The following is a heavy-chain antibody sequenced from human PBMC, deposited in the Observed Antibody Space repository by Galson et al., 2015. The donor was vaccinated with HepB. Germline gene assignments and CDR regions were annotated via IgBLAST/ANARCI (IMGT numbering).Heavy chain of an antibody. Sequence: SVKVSCKASGFTFTSYGLSWVRQAPGQGLEWMGWISAGNGNTNFAQMCHGRVTMTTNASTSTAYMELRTLTSDVTAVDYCARTYASTSSWFDSWGRGTQVTVSS. CDR2: ISAGNGNT. J-gene: IGHJ5*01. CDR1: GFTFTSYG. CDR3: ARTYASTSSWFDS. D-gene: IGHD2-2*01. V-gene: IGHV1-18*01.